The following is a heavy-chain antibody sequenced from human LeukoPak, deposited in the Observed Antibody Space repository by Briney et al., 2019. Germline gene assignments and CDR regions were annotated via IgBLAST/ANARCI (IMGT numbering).Heavy chain of an antibody. CDR2: INPSGGST. D-gene: IGHD6-19*01. V-gene: IGHV1-46*03. CDR3: VSSGWYRGFDY. CDR1: GYTFTSYY. Sequence: ASVKVSCKASGYTFTSYYMHWVRQAPGQGLEWMGIINPSGGSTSYAQKFQGRVTMTRDTSTSTVYMELSSLRSEDTAVYYCVSSGWYRGFDYWGQGTLVTVSS. J-gene: IGHJ4*02.